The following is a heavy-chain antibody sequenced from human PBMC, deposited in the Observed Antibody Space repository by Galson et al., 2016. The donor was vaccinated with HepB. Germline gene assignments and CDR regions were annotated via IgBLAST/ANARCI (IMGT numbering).Heavy chain of an antibody. CDR3: ARGKSLLTMPWNYGLDV. CDR2: IETAGDT. J-gene: IGHJ6*04. Sequence: SLRLSCAASGFTFSIHDMHWVRQVTGKGLEWVSAIETAGDTYYPDSVKGRFTFSRENAKNSLYLQMNDLRAGDTAVYYCARGKSLLTMPWNYGLDVWGKGTAVTVSS. CDR1: GFTFSIHD. V-gene: IGHV3-13*01. D-gene: IGHD1-1*01.